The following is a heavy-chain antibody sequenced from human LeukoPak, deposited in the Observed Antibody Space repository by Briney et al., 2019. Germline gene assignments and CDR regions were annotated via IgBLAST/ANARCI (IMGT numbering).Heavy chain of an antibody. CDR3: AKDRAPGYSSSSGFDY. V-gene: IGHV3-48*04. D-gene: IGHD6-6*01. CDR1: GFTFSSYS. Sequence: PGGSLRLSCAASGFTFSSYSMNWVRQAPGQGLEWVSYISSSGSSIYYADSVKGRFTISRDNAKNSLYLQMNSLRAEDTAVYYCAKDRAPGYSSSSGFDYWGQGTQVTVSS. J-gene: IGHJ4*02. CDR2: ISSSGSSI.